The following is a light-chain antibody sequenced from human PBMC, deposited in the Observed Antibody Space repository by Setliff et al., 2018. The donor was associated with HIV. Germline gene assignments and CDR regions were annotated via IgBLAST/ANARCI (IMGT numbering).Light chain of an antibody. CDR2: EVR. V-gene: IGLV2-23*02. CDR1: SSDVGGYNL. CDR3: CSFAGSNTEV. J-gene: IGLJ1*01. Sequence: QSVLTQPASVSGSPGQSITIFCTGTSSDVGGYNLVSWYQHHPDKAPKPIIYEVRERPSGVSNRFSGSKSGNTASLTISGLQAEDEADYYCCSFAGSNTEVFGPGTKVTVL.